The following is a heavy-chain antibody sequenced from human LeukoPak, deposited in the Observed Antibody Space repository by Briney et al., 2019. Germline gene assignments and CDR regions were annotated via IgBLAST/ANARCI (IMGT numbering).Heavy chain of an antibody. CDR3: VRDPIRQEMATFVSGAFDL. Sequence: PGGSLRLSCAASGFTFSNYWMSWVRQAPGKGLEWVSYISSSGSTIYYADSVKGRFTISRDNAKNSLSLLMNSLRADDTAIYYCVRDPIRQEMATFVSGAFDLWGQGTLVTVSS. D-gene: IGHD5-24*01. J-gene: IGHJ3*01. CDR2: ISSSGSTI. V-gene: IGHV3-48*04. CDR1: GFTFSNYW.